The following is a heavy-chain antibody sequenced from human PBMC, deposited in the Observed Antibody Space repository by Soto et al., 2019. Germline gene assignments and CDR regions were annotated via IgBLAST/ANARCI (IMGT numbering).Heavy chain of an antibody. CDR2: INGANANT. Sequence: QVQLVQSGAEVKEPGASVKVSCKASGYTFTSYTIHWVRQAPGQRLEWMGRINGANANTKYSENFQGRVTITSDTSASTAYMELSSLRSEDTAVYYCARLVYESTGYGDYWGQGTLVTVSS. J-gene: IGHJ4*02. D-gene: IGHD3-22*01. CDR1: GYTFTSYT. CDR3: ARLVYESTGYGDY. V-gene: IGHV1-3*01.